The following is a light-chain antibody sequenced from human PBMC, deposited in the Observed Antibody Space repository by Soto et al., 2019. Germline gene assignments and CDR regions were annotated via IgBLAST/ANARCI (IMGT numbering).Light chain of an antibody. CDR1: QSLTHSSGYNY. CDR2: LGS. CDR3: MQPLQTLIT. J-gene: IGKJ5*01. V-gene: IGKV2-28*01. Sequence: IVLTQSPLSLFVSPGAPASISCRSSQSLTHSSGYNYLDWYLLKPGQPPQLLIYLGSNRGSVFPDRFSASGSGTDFTLTISRVETEDAGFYFCMQPLQTLITFGQGTRLEIQ.